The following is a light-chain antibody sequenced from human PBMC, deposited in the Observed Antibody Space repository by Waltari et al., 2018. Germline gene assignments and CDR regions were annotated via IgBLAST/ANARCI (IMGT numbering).Light chain of an antibody. Sequence: DIQMTQSPSSLSASVGDRVTITCRASQAISDNLGWFQQKPGKAPNLLIYGASSLERGVPSRFSGSGSGTDFTLTISSLHPEDFATYYCQQSYTTPFTFGPGTKVDLK. V-gene: IGKV1-39*01. J-gene: IGKJ3*01. CDR2: GAS. CDR3: QQSYTTPFT. CDR1: QAISDN.